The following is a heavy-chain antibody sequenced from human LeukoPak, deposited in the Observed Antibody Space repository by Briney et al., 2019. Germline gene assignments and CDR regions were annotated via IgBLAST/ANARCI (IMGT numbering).Heavy chain of an antibody. Sequence: SETLSLTCAVYGGSFSDYYWTWIRQTPGKGLEWIGGMSPSGSPNYNPSLKSRVTISVDTSKNQFSLKLRSVTAADTAVYYCARGRQDANMIVVVMAGVSYYLDVWGKGTTVTVS. CDR3: ARGRQDANMIVVVMAGVSYYLDV. V-gene: IGHV4-34*01. D-gene: IGHD3-22*01. CDR2: MSPSGSP. CDR1: GGSFSDYY. J-gene: IGHJ6*03.